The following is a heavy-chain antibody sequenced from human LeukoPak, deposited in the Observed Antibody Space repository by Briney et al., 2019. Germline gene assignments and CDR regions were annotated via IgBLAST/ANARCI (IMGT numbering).Heavy chain of an antibody. V-gene: IGHV3-23*01. J-gene: IGHJ4*02. CDR1: GFTFSSYA. CDR2: ISGSGGST. CDR3: ARINAYTTSWYPYFDY. Sequence: GGSLRLSCAASGFTFSSYAMSWVRQAPGKGLEWVSAISGSGGSTYYADSVKGRFTISRDNSKNTLYLQMNSLRVEDTAVYYCARINAYTTSWYPYFDYWGQGTLVTVSS. D-gene: IGHD6-19*01.